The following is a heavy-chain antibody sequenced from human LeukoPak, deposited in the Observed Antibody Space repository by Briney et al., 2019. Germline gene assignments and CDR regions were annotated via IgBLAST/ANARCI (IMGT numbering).Heavy chain of an antibody. Sequence: ASVKVSCKASGYTFTSYAISWVRQAPGQGLEWMGGIIPIFGTANYAQKFQGRVTITADESTSTAYMEPSSLRSEDTAVYYCAREARNCGGDCYYAFDIWGQGTMVTVSS. D-gene: IGHD2-21*02. J-gene: IGHJ3*02. V-gene: IGHV1-69*13. CDR2: IIPIFGTA. CDR3: AREARNCGGDCYYAFDI. CDR1: GYTFTSYA.